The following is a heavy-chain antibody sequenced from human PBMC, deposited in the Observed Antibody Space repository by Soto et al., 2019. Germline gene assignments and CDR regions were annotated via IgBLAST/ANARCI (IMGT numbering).Heavy chain of an antibody. CDR3: AKDRLAGNFDY. CDR2: ISNTGGGT. V-gene: IGHV3-23*01. CDR1: GFTFNNYA. Sequence: EVQLLDSGGGLVQPGGSLGLSCAASGFTFNNYAMNWVRQAPGMGLEWVATISNTGGGTYYADSVKGRFTISRDNSKNTLYWQMSSLRVKDTAVYYCAKDRLAGNFDYWGQGTQVTVSS. J-gene: IGHJ4*02.